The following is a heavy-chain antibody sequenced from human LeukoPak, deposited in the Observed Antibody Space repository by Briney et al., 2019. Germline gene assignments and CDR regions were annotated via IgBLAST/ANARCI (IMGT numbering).Heavy chain of an antibody. CDR2: INHSGST. CDR3: ARHEPYYYGMDV. V-gene: IGHV4-34*01. CDR1: GGSFSGYY. J-gene: IGHJ6*02. Sequence: SETLSLTCAVYGGSFSGYYWSWIRQPPGKGLEWIGEINHSGSTNYNPSLKSRVAISVDTSKNQFSLKLSSVTAADTAVYYCARHEPYYYGMDVWGQGTTVTVSS.